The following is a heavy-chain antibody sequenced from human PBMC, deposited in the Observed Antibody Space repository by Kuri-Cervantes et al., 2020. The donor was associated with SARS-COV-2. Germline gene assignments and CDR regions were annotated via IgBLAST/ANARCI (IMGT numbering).Heavy chain of an antibody. V-gene: IGHV3-48*03. CDR3: ARREVRRPYYYYMDV. J-gene: IGHJ6*03. D-gene: IGHD1-26*01. CDR1: GFTFSSYE. CDR2: ISSSGSTI. Sequence: GESLKISWAASGFTFSSYEMNWVRQAPGKGLEWVSYISSSGSTIYYADSVKGRFTISRDNAKNSLYLQMNSLRAEDTAVYYCARREVRRPYYYYMDVWGKGTTVTVSS.